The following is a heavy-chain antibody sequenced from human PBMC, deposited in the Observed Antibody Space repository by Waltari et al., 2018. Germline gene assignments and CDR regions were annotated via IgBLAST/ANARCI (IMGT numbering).Heavy chain of an antibody. Sequence: EVQLVESGEGLVQPGGSLRLSCVFSGFTFSNYWMDWVRQVPGKGVVWVETTNKDGSGTSDADSVEGRLTISRDNAKNTLHLQMTGLTAEDTAVYYCVREKDLNGGCVFDYWGRGTLVTVSS. CDR2: TNKDGSGT. D-gene: IGHD2-8*01. J-gene: IGHJ4*02. CDR3: VREKDLNGGCVFDY. V-gene: IGHV3-74*01. CDR1: GFTFSNYW.